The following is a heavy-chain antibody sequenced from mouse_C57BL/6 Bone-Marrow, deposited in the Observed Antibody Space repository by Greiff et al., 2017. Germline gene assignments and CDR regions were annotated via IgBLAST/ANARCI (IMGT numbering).Heavy chain of an antibody. J-gene: IGHJ4*01. Sequence: QVQLQQSGAELVRPGASVKLSCKASGYTFTDYYINWVKQRPGQGLEWIARIYPGSGNTYYNEKFKGKATLTAEKSSSTAYMQLSSLTSEDSAVYFCASIYDGAMDYWGQGTSVTVSS. CDR3: ASIYDGAMDY. V-gene: IGHV1-76*01. CDR2: IYPGSGNT. CDR1: GYTFTDYY. D-gene: IGHD2-3*01.